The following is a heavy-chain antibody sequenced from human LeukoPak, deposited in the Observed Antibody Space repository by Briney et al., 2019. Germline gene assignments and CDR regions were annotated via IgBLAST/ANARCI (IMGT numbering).Heavy chain of an antibody. CDR2: INPNSGGT. CDR3: ATEVLGANTIFGVAASDDY. CDR1: GYTFTGYY. V-gene: IGHV1-2*02. Sequence: ASVKVSCKASGYTFTGYYMHWVRQAPGQGLEWMGWINPNSGGTNYAQKFQGRVTMTRDTSISTAYMELSRLRSDDTAVYYCATEVLGANTIFGVAASDDYWGQGTLVTVSS. D-gene: IGHD3-3*01. J-gene: IGHJ4*02.